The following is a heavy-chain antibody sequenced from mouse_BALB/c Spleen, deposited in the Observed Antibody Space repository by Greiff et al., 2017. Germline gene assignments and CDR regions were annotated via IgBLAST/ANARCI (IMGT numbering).Heavy chain of an antibody. V-gene: IGHV2-9*02. CDR1: GFSLTSYG. CDR2: IWAGGST. D-gene: IGHD2-2*01. Sequence: QVQLKESGPGLVAPSQSLSITCTVSGFSLTSYGVHWVRQPPGKGLEWLGVIWAGGSTNYNSALMSRLSISKDNSKSQVFLKMNSLQTDDTAMYYCARDYGYDEASYYAMDYWGQGTSVTVSS. CDR3: ARDYGYDEASYYAMDY. J-gene: IGHJ4*01.